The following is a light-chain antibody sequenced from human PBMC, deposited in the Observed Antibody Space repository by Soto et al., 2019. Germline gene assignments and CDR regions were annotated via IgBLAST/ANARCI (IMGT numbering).Light chain of an antibody. V-gene: IGKV3-15*01. CDR3: QQYDGWPYT. Sequence: EVVLTQSPATLSLSPGERATLSCGASQSVSNNLAWYQQKPGQAPRLLIYGASNRATGIPARFSGSGSETEFTLTISSLESEDSALYSCQQYDGWPYTFGQGTQLE. J-gene: IGKJ2*01. CDR2: GAS. CDR1: QSVSNN.